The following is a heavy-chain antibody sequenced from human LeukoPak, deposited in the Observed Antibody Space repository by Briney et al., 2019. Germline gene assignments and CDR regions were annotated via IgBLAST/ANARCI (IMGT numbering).Heavy chain of an antibody. CDR1: GYSFTTYW. V-gene: IGHV5-51*01. CDR3: ARQGGSTSSYFDY. J-gene: IGHJ4*02. Sequence: GESLKISCKGSGYSFTTYWIGWVRQMPGKGLEWMGIIYPGDSDTRYSPSFQGQVTISADKSITTAHLQWSSLKASDSAMYDCARQGGSTSSYFDYWGQGTLVTVSS. D-gene: IGHD6-6*01. CDR2: IYPGDSDT.